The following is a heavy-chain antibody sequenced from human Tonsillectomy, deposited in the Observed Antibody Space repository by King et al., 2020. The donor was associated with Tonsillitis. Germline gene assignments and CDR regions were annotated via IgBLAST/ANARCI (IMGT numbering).Heavy chain of an antibody. CDR3: ARGVDEWGTDY. J-gene: IGHJ4*02. Sequence: VQLVESGGGVVQPGRSLRLSCAASGFTFRNYPTHLVRQAPGKRLEGVAVISFDGINKYFAVPVKGRFTISRDNSQNTMYLQVTSLRVEDTAVYYCARGVDEWGTDYWGQGTLVTVSS. D-gene: IGHD3-16*01. CDR2: ISFDGINK. V-gene: IGHV3-30*01. CDR1: GFTFRNYP.